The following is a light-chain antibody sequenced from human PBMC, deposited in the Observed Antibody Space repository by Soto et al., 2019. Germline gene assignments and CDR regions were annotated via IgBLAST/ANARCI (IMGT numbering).Light chain of an antibody. J-gene: IGKJ3*01. V-gene: IGKV1-9*01. CDR1: QGISSY. Sequence: IQLTQSPSSLSASVGDRVTITCRASQGISSYLAWYQQKPGKAPKLLIYAASTLQSGVPSRFSGSGSGTDFTLTIRSLQPEDFATYYCQQLNSLFTFGPGTKVDIK. CDR2: AAS. CDR3: QQLNSLFT.